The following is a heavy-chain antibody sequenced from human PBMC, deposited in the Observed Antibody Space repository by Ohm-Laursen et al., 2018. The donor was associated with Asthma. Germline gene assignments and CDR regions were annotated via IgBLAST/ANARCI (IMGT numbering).Heavy chain of an antibody. Sequence: GSLSLSCAASGFTFSSYSMNCVRPSPRKGLEWVSSMSRSSSYIYYADSETARFTISRDNAKNSLYLQMNSLRSEDTAVYYCARGSYCSSTSCYPNEPDYYYYYGMDVWGQGTTVTVSS. CDR2: MSRSSSYI. CDR1: GFTFSSYS. V-gene: IGHV3-21*01. D-gene: IGHD2-2*01. CDR3: ARGSYCSSTSCYPNEPDYYYYYGMDV. J-gene: IGHJ6*02.